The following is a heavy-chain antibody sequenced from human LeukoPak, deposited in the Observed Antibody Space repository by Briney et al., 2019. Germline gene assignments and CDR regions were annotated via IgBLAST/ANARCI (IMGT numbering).Heavy chain of an antibody. V-gene: IGHV4-59*01. D-gene: IGHD3-22*01. CDR2: IYYRGST. J-gene: IGHJ4*02. Sequence: SETLSLTCTVSGGSISSYYWSWIRQPPGKGPEWIGYIYYRGSTNYNPSLKSRVTISVDTSKNQFSLKLSSVTAADTAVYYCAREDDSSGFDYWGQGTLVTVSS. CDR1: GGSISSYY. CDR3: AREDDSSGFDY.